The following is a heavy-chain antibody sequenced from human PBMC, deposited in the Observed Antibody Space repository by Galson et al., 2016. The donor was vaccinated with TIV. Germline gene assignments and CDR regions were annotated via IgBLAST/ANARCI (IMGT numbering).Heavy chain of an antibody. Sequence: SLRLSCAASGLSVSINYMTWVRQAPGKGLEWVSLISDGGKTYYPDSVKGRFTISRDNSKSTLYLQMNRLRVEDTAVYYCARDRVVDATYYYYYCGMDVWGQGTAVTVS. V-gene: IGHV3-66*02. CDR2: ISDGGKT. J-gene: IGHJ6*02. CDR3: ARDRVVDATYYYYYCGMDV. D-gene: IGHD5-12*01. CDR1: GLSVSINY.